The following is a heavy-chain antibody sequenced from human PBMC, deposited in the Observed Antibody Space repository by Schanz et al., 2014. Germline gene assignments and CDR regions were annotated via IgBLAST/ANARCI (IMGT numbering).Heavy chain of an antibody. CDR3: ARALKGKVAIFGVSAAQNYYDMDV. V-gene: IGHV1-8*02. CDR2: MNPKTGNT. D-gene: IGHD3-3*01. J-gene: IGHJ6*03. CDR1: GYIFINSG. Sequence: QVQLVQSGAEVKKPGATVKVSCKASGYIFINSGISWVRQAPGQGLEWMGWMNPKTGNTDHAQKFQGRVSMTWDTSTSTAYLDLSRLRSEDTGVYYCARALKGKVAIFGVSAAQNYYDMDVWGKGTTVTVSS.